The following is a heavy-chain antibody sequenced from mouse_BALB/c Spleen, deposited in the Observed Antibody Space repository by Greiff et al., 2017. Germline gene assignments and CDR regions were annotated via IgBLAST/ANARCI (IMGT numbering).Heavy chain of an antibody. V-gene: IGHV1-80*01. J-gene: IGHJ1*01. CDR1: GYAFSSYW. Sequence: VQLQQSGAELVRPRSSVKISCKASGYAFSSYWMNWVKQRPGQGLEWIGQIYPGDGDTNYNGKFKGKATLTADKSSSTAYMQLSSLTSEDSAVYFCARDYGSTYWYFDVWGAGTTVTVSS. D-gene: IGHD1-1*01. CDR3: ARDYGSTYWYFDV. CDR2: IYPGDGDT.